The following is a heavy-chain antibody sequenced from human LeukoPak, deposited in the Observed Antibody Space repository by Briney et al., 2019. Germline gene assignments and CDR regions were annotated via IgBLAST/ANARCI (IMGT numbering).Heavy chain of an antibody. Sequence: GRSLRLSCAASGFTFSSYGMHWVRQAPGKGLEWVAVISYDGSNKYYADSVKGRFTISRDNSKNTLYLQMNSLRAEDTAVYYCAKEMTTVTTFSLDYWGLGTLVTVSS. J-gene: IGHJ4*02. CDR1: GFTFSSYG. CDR2: ISYDGSNK. CDR3: AKEMTTVTTFSLDY. V-gene: IGHV3-30*18. D-gene: IGHD4-17*01.